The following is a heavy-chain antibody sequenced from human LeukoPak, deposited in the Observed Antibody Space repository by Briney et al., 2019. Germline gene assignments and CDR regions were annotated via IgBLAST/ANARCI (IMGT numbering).Heavy chain of an antibody. Sequence: GGSLRLSWAASGFTFSSHWLHWVRQVPGHGLVWDSRISTDGSATTYADSVKGRFTTSRDNDKNTLYLQMNSLSGEDTALYYCARDAGTLESGNSDWSLNWFDSWGQGTLVTVSS. V-gene: IGHV3-74*01. CDR1: GFTFSSHW. D-gene: IGHD3-9*01. J-gene: IGHJ5*01. CDR2: ISTDGSAT. CDR3: ARDAGTLESGNSDWSLNWFDS.